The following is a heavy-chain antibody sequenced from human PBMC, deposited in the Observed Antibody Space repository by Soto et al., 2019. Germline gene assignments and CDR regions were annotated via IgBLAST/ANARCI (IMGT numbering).Heavy chain of an antibody. CDR2: LYWDDDK. J-gene: IGHJ4*02. CDR1: GFSLSTTRVG. V-gene: IGHV2-5*02. CDR3: AHSNPSGMRYYFDY. Sequence: QITLKESGPTLVKPTQTLTLTCTFSGFSLSTTRVGVGWIRQPPGEALEWLALLYWDDDKLYSPSLKRRLTLPKHTPKNQVVVTLPNMVPVDTATYYWAHSNPSGMRYYFDYWGQGTLVTVSS.